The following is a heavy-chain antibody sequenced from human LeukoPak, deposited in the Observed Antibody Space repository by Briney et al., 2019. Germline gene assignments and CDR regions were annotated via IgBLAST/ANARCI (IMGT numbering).Heavy chain of an antibody. V-gene: IGHV4-59*01. CDR1: GGSISSYY. J-gene: IGHJ6*02. CDR3: ARDGGSLYYYGMDV. D-gene: IGHD1-14*01. Sequence: KPSETLSLTRSVSGGSISSYYWSWIRQPPGKGLEWIGYISYSGSTNYNPSLKSRVTISVDTSKSQFSLTLSSVTAADTAVYYCARDGGSLYYYGMDVWGQGTTVTVSS. CDR2: ISYSGST.